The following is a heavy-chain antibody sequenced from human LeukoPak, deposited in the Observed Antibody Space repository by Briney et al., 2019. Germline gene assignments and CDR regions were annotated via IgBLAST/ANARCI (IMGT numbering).Heavy chain of an antibody. CDR2: IWYDGSNK. CDR3: ARGTWFGATVAFDI. Sequence: GGSLRLSCAASGFTFSSYGMHWVRQAPGKGLEWVAVIWYDGSNKYYADSVKGRFTISRDNSKNTLYLQMNSLRAEDTAVYYCARGTWFGATVAFDIWGQGTMVTVSS. D-gene: IGHD3-10*01. J-gene: IGHJ3*02. CDR1: GFTFSSYG. V-gene: IGHV3-33*01.